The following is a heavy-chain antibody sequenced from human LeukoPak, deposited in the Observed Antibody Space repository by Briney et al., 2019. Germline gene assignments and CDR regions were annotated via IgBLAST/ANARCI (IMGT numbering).Heavy chain of an antibody. D-gene: IGHD7-27*01. Sequence: AASVKVSCKASGYTFTSYGISWVRQAPGQGLEWMGWISAYNGNTNYAQKLQGRVTMTTDTSMSTAYMELRSLRSDDTAVYYCARAGDLMLEDSMDVWGQGTTVTVSS. V-gene: IGHV1-18*01. CDR3: ARAGDLMLEDSMDV. CDR1: GYTFTSYG. CDR2: ISAYNGNT. J-gene: IGHJ6*02.